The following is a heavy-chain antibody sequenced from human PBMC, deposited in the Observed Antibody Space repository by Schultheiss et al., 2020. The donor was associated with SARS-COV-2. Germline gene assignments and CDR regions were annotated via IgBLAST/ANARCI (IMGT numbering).Heavy chain of an antibody. J-gene: IGHJ5*02. Sequence: GESLKISCAASGFTFSSYSMNWVRQAPGKGLEWVSYISSSGSTIYYADSVKGRFTISRDNAKNSLYLQMNSLRAEDTAVYYCARISQGSWFSWFDPWGQGTLVTVSS. D-gene: IGHD6-13*01. CDR3: ARISQGSWFSWFDP. CDR2: ISSSGSTI. CDR1: GFTFSSYS. V-gene: IGHV3-48*04.